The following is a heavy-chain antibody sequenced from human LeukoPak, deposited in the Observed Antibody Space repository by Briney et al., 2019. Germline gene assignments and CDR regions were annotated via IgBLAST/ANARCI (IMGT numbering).Heavy chain of an antibody. Sequence: PSGTLSLTCAVSGGSISSSNWWSWVRQPPGKGLEWIGEIYHSGSTNYNPSLKSRVTISVDKSKNQFSLKLSSVTAADTAVYYCARESVIGYCSGGSCVKWFDPWGQGTLVTVSS. CDR1: GGSISSSNW. CDR3: ARESVIGYCSGGSCVKWFDP. V-gene: IGHV4-4*02. J-gene: IGHJ5*02. CDR2: IYHSGST. D-gene: IGHD2-15*01.